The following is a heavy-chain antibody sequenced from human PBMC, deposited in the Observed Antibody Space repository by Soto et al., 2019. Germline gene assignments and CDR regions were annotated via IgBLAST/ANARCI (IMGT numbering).Heavy chain of an antibody. CDR3: SRAGLGNYCGGDSCYSLDY. V-gene: IGHV3-23*01. Sequence: LRLSCAASGFTFSSYAMSWVRQAPGKGLDWVAAISGSGGSTYYADSVEGRFTVSRDNSKNTVYLQMTGLRPEDTAVYYCSRAGLGNYCGGDSCYSLDYWGPGTLVTVSS. CDR2: ISGSGGST. J-gene: IGHJ4*02. CDR1: GFTFSSYA. D-gene: IGHD2-15*01.